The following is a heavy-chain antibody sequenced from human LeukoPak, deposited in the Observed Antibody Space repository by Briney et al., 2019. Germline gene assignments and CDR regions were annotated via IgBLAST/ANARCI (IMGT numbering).Heavy chain of an antibody. CDR1: GFTLSSYA. V-gene: IGHV3-30-3*01. CDR3: ARTGTNAWLDP. J-gene: IGHJ5*02. D-gene: IGHD1-14*01. CDR2: ISYDGSNK. Sequence: GRSLRLSCAASGFTLSSYAMHWVRQAPSKGLEWVAVISYDGSNKYYADSVKGRFTISRDNSKNTLYLQMNSLRAEDTAVYYCARTGTNAWLDPWGQGTLVTVSS.